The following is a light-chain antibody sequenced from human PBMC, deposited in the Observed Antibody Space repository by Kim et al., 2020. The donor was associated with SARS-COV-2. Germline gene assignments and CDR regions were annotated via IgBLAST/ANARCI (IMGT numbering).Light chain of an antibody. V-gene: IGLV3-19*01. CDR2: GKN. Sequence: LRQTVKITSQGDSLRSYYASWYQQKPGQAPVLVIYGKNSRPSEIPDRFSGSSSGNTASLTITGTQAEDEADYYCKSRDNSGNHVVFGGGTQLTVL. CDR3: KSRDNSGNHVV. CDR1: SLRSYY. J-gene: IGLJ3*02.